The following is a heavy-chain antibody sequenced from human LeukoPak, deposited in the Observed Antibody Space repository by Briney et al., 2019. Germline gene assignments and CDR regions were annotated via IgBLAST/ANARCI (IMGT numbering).Heavy chain of an antibody. D-gene: IGHD6-13*01. CDR2: TYYRSKWYY. V-gene: IGHV6-1*01. J-gene: IGHJ6*03. CDR3: ARGPQLVDYYYIDV. CDR1: EYSVSSNSAA. Sequence: SQTRSLTCAISEYSVSSNSAAWNWIRQSPSRGLEWLGRTYYRSKWYYDYAVSVKSRITINPDTSKNQFSLQLNSVTPEDTAVYYCARGPQLVDYYYIDVWGKGTTVTVS.